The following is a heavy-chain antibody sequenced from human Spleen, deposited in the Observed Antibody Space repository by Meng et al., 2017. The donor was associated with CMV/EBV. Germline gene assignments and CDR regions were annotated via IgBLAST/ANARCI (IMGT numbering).Heavy chain of an antibody. CDR3: ARIERRRILKYCGSDCSTTDY. D-gene: IGHD2-21*02. V-gene: IGHV4-4*02. J-gene: IGHJ4*02. CDR2: IYHSRST. CDR1: GGPISSSNL. Sequence: QVQLQESGPGLVKPSGTLSLTCAVSGGPISSSNLWTWVRQVPGKGLEWIGEIYHSRSTNYNPSLKSRVTISVDKFKNQFSLKLGSVTAADTAVYYCARIERRRILKYCGSDCSTTDYWGQGTLVTVSS.